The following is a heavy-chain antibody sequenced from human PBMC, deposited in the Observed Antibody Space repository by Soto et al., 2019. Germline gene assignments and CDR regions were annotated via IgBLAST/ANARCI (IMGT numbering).Heavy chain of an antibody. CDR1: GITFSSFD. V-gene: IGHV3-30-3*01. CDR3: ARYPCGDCFDWYFDH. CDR2: ISYDGTTK. J-gene: IGHJ2*01. Sequence: QVHLVESGGGVVQPGRSLTLSCTASGITFSSFDVHCVRQSPGKGLDWVAAISYDGTTKFYADSVKGRFSISRDNSKNTLYLQMNSLSGEDTAVYYCARYPCGDCFDWYFDHWGHGTLVTVSS. D-gene: IGHD2-21*02.